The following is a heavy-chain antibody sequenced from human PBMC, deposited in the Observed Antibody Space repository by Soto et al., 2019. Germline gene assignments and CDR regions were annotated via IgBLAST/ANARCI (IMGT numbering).Heavy chain of an antibody. J-gene: IGHJ3*01. CDR2: VAYNGKT. CDR3: ARQPYTVVTAFDV. D-gene: IGHD2-15*01. CDR1: GGSITPYY. V-gene: IGHV4-59*07. Sequence: QVQLKESGPGLVKPADTLSLKCTVSGGSITPYYWSWIRQTPGGGLAWIGYVAYNGKTNYNPSLQSRLSISADTSKDEFSLQLTSLTAADAAIYFCARQPYTVVTAFDVWGQGTMVAVSS.